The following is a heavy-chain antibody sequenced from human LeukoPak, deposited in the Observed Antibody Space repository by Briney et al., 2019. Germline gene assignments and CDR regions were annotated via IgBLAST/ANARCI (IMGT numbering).Heavy chain of an antibody. Sequence: GGSLRLSCTATGFPFIGYSMNWVRQAPGKGLEWISYIGIDSGNTKYADSVRGRFTISTDKAKNSLYLQMNSLRVEDTAVYYCARDHNYAFDNWGQGTLVSVAS. CDR3: ARDHNYAFDN. V-gene: IGHV3-48*01. D-gene: IGHD1-1*01. CDR1: GFPFIGYS. CDR2: IGIDSGNT. J-gene: IGHJ4*02.